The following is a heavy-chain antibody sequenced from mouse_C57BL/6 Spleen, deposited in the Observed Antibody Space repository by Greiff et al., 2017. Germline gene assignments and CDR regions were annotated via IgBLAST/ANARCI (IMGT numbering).Heavy chain of an antibody. CDR2: ISDGGSYT. CDR3: ARSITTVVAHWYFDV. Sequence: DVKLVESGGGLVKPGGSLKLSCAASGFTFSSYAMPWVRQTPEKRLEWVATISDGGSYTYYPDNVKGRFTISRDNAKNNLYLQMSHLKSEDTAMYYCARSITTVVAHWYFDVWGTGTTVTVSS. V-gene: IGHV5-4*03. CDR1: GFTFSSYA. D-gene: IGHD1-1*01. J-gene: IGHJ1*03.